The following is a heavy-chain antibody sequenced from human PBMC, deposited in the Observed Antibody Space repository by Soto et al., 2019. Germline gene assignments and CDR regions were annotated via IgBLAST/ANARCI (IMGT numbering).Heavy chain of an antibody. V-gene: IGHV4-59*01. J-gene: IGHJ4*02. CDR2: IYYSGST. Sequence: PSETLSLTCTVSGGSISSYYWSWIRQPPGKGLEWIGYIYYSGSTNYNPSLKSRVTISVDTSKNQFSLKLSSVTAADTAVYYCARGVCSGGSCLFDYWGQGTLVTVS. D-gene: IGHD2-15*01. CDR3: ARGVCSGGSCLFDY. CDR1: GGSISSYY.